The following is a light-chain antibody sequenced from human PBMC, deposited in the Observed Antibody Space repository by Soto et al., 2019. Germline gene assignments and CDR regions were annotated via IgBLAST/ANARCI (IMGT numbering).Light chain of an antibody. CDR3: QQYYNYFRT. CDR1: QSISPW. Sequence: DIQMTQSPSTLSASVGDRVTITCRASQSISPWLAWYQQKPGKAPKVLIYKVSSLEGGVPSRFSGSGSGTEFTLTISSLQPDDFATYYCQQYYNYFRTFGQGTKLEIK. J-gene: IGKJ2*01. CDR2: KVS. V-gene: IGKV1-5*03.